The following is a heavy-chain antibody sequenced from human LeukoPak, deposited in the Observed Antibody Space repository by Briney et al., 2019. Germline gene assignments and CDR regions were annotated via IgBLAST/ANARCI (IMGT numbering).Heavy chain of an antibody. V-gene: IGHV3-7*05. D-gene: IGHD3-10*01. J-gene: IGHJ4*02. CDR1: GFNFNNYW. CDR3: TRGMIRGVMDDY. Sequence: GGSLRLSCAASGFNFNNYWMSWVRQAPGKGLEWVANINQPGSDKYYVDSVMGRFTISRDNAKNSLYLQMNSLRAEDTAVYYCTRGMIRGVMDDYWGQGTLVTVSS. CDR2: INQPGSDK.